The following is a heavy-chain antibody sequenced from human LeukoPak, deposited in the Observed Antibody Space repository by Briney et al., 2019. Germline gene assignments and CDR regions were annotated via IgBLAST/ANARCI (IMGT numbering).Heavy chain of an antibody. D-gene: IGHD3-22*01. CDR3: AKGSYYDSSGSFYFDY. CDR1: GFTFSSYA. CDR2: ISGSGGST. V-gene: IGHV3-23*01. Sequence: GGSLRLSCAASGFTFSSYAMSWVRQAPGKGLEWVSAISGSGGSTYYADSVKGRFTISRDNSKKTLYLQMNSLRAEDTAVYYCAKGSYYDSSGSFYFDYWGQGTLVTVSS. J-gene: IGHJ4*02.